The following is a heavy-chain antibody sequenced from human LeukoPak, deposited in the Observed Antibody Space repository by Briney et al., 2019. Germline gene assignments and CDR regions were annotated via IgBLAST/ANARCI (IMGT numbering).Heavy chain of an antibody. J-gene: IGHJ4*02. CDR1: GFTFSSYA. Sequence: SGGSLRLSCAASGFTFSSYAMSWVRQAPGKGLEWVSAISGSGGSTYYADSVKGRFTISRDNSKNTLYLQMNSLRGEDTAVYYCAKDAYGSGSYPDYWGQGTLVTVSS. CDR3: AKDAYGSGSYPDY. V-gene: IGHV3-23*01. D-gene: IGHD3-10*01. CDR2: ISGSGGST.